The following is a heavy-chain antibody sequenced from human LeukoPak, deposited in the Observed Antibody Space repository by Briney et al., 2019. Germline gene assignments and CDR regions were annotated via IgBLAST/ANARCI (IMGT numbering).Heavy chain of an antibody. CDR1: GYSISSGYY. D-gene: IGHD1-26*01. CDR3: ARRMYPVWELLNYYFDY. V-gene: IGHV4-38-2*02. J-gene: IGHJ4*02. Sequence: PSETLSLTCTVSGYSISSGYYWGWIRQPPGKGLEWIGSIYHSGSTNYNPSLKSRVTISVDTSKNQFSLKLSSVTAADTAVYYCARRMYPVWELLNYYFDYWGQGTLVTVSS. CDR2: IYHSGST.